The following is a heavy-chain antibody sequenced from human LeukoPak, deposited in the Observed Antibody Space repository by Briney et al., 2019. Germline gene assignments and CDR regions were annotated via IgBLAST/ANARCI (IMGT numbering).Heavy chain of an antibody. CDR1: GGSISSYY. Sequence: SETLSLTCTVSGGSISSYYWSWIRQPPGKGLEWVGYIYYSGSTNYNPSLKSRVTISVDTSKNQFSLKLSSVTAADTAVYYCAREEGYGDWQHWGQGTLVTVSS. CDR3: AREEGYGDWQH. V-gene: IGHV4-59*01. CDR2: IYYSGST. D-gene: IGHD4-17*01. J-gene: IGHJ1*01.